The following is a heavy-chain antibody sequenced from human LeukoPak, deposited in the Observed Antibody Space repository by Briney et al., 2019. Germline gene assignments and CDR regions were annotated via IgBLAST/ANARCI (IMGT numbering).Heavy chain of an antibody. D-gene: IGHD3-22*01. CDR3: ARDAYYYDSSGYYLPAGADY. CDR1: GFTFSSYS. V-gene: IGHV3-48*01. J-gene: IGHJ4*02. Sequence: GGSLRLSFAASGFTFSSYSRNWVGQAPGKGLEWVSYISGGRRTIYYAGSVKGRFTISRDNAKNSLYLQMNSLRAEDTAVYYCARDAYYYDSSGYYLPAGADYWGQGTLVTVSS. CDR2: ISGGRRTI.